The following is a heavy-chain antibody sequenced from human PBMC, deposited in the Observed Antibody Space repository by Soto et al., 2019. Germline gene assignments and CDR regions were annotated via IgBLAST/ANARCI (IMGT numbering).Heavy chain of an antibody. V-gene: IGHV4-34*01. D-gene: IGHD3-3*01. CDR3: ARKRETRYDLSIDY. Sequence: QVQLQQWGAGLLKPSETLSLTCAVYGGSFSGYYWSWIRQPPGKGLEWIGESNHSGSTNYNPSLKSRVTISVDTSKNQFSLKLTSVTAADTAVYYCARKRETRYDLSIDYWGQGTLVPVSS. CDR2: SNHSGST. CDR1: GGSFSGYY. J-gene: IGHJ4*02.